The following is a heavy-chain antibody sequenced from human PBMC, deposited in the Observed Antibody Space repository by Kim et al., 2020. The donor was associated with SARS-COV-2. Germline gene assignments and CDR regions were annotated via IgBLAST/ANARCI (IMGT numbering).Heavy chain of an antibody. D-gene: IGHD2-2*02. J-gene: IGHJ6*02. V-gene: IGHV4-34*01. CDR2: INHSGGT. Sequence: SETLSLTCAVYGGSFSDYNWSWIRQPPGRGLEWIGEINHSGGTNLSPSLKSRLTISVDTSKSQFSLRLKSMTATDTAVYYCARGRAGVVPAPVLGLGPYYDYYALDVWGRGTPVAVSS. CDR3: ARGRAGVVPAPVLGLGPYYDYYALDV. CDR1: GGSFSDYN.